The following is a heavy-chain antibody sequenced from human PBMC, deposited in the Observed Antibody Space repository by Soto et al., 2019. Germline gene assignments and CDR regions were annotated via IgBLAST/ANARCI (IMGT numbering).Heavy chain of an antibody. CDR2: LSSSSRYI. V-gene: IGHV3-21*01. CDR3: ARVEITMVRGAAYVYDI. CDR1: GFTFSSFS. D-gene: IGHD3-10*01. Sequence: EVQLVESGGGLVKSGGSLRLSCAASGFTFSSFSMNWVRQAPGKGLEWVSSLSSSSRYIYYADSVKGRFTISRDNAKNSLFLQMNSLRAEDTAVYYYARVEITMVRGAAYVYDIWGQGTLVTVSS. J-gene: IGHJ3*02.